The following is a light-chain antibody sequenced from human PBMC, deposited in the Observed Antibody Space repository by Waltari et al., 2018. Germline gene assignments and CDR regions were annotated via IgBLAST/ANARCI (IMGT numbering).Light chain of an antibody. V-gene: IGKV3-20*01. CDR2: TAS. Sequence: EIVLTQSPGTLSLSPGERATLSCTASQRVSSDYIAWYQHKPGQAPRLLIYTASTRATGIPDRFSVSGSGTDFLLTINGLEPEDFAVYYCQYYGSAPRTFGQGTKVEIK. CDR3: QYYGSAPRT. CDR1: QRVSSDY. J-gene: IGKJ1*01.